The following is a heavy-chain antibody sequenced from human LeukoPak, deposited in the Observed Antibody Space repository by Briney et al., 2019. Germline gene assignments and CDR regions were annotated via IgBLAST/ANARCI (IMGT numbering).Heavy chain of an antibody. V-gene: IGHV1-2*02. Sequence: GASVKVSCKASGYTFTGYYMHWVRQAPGQGLEWMGWINPNSGGTNYAQKFRGRVTMTRDTSISTAYMELSRLRSDDTAVYYCARDPSLTYGDYFFDYWGQGTLVTVSS. CDR1: GYTFTGYY. D-gene: IGHD4-17*01. CDR2: INPNSGGT. CDR3: ARDPSLTYGDYFFDY. J-gene: IGHJ4*02.